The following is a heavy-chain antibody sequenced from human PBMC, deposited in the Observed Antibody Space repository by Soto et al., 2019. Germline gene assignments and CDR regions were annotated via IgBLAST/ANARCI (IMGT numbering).Heavy chain of an antibody. D-gene: IGHD3-3*01. V-gene: IGHV5-10-1*01. CDR3: ARHITYDFWSGYFDY. CDR1: GYTFSSYW. CDR2: IDPSDSYT. Sequence: GASLKISCKGSGYTFSSYWISRVRQMPGKGLEWMGRIDPSDSYTNYSPSFQGHVTISADESISTAYLQWSSLKASDTAMHYCARHITYDFWSGYFDYWGQETLLTVHS. J-gene: IGHJ4*02.